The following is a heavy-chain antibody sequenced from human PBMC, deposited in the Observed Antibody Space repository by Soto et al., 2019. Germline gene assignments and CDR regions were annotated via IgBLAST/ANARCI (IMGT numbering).Heavy chain of an antibody. D-gene: IGHD3-22*01. CDR1: GFTFSSYG. CDR3: ARGKYYYDSSGYQPFDY. Sequence: GGSLRLSCAASGFTFSSYGMNWVRQAPGKGLEWVSFISSGSSYIYYADAVKGRFTISRDNAKISLFLQMNSLRAEDTAVYYCARGKYYYDSSGYQPFDYWGQGTLVTVSS. CDR2: ISSGSSYI. V-gene: IGHV3-21*01. J-gene: IGHJ4*02.